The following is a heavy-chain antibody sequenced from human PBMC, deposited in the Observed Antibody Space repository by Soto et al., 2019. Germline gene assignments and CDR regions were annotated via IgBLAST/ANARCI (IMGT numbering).Heavy chain of an antibody. V-gene: IGHV6-1*01. J-gene: IGHJ6*02. CDR3: ARGGVAVAGTIYYGMDV. CDR1: GDSVSSNSAA. CDR2: TYYRSKWYN. D-gene: IGHD6-13*01. Sequence: SQTLSLTCAISGDSVSSNSAAWNWIRQSPSRGLEWLGRTYYRSKWYNDYAVSVKSRITINPDTSKNQFSLQLNSVTPEDTAVYYCARGGVAVAGTIYYGMDVWGQGTTVTVSS.